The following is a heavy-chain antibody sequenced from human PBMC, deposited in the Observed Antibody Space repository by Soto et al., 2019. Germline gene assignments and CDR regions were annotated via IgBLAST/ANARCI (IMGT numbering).Heavy chain of an antibody. CDR2: ISSSSSYI. V-gene: IGHV3-21*01. CDR3: GRRRDPSWRGPNYGMDV. CDR1: GFTFSSYS. D-gene: IGHD3-3*01. J-gene: IGHJ6*02. Sequence: PGGSLRLSCAASGFTFSSYSMNWVRQAPGKGLEWVSSISSSSSYIYYADSVKGRFTISRDNAKNSLYLQMNSLRAEDTAVYYCGRRRDPSWRGPNYGMDVWGQGTTVTVSS.